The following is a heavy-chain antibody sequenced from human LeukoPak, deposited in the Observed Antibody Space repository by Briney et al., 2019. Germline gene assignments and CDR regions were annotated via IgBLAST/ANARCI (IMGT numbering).Heavy chain of an antibody. V-gene: IGHV3-30*18. Sequence: PGRSLRLSCAASGFTFSSYGMHWVRQAPGKGVGWVAVISYDGSNKYYADSVKGRFTISRDNSKNTLYLQMNSLRAEDTAVYYCAKDRGYRAAAGRALDYWGQGTLVTVSS. D-gene: IGHD6-13*01. CDR2: ISYDGSNK. CDR3: AKDRGYRAAAGRALDY. J-gene: IGHJ4*02. CDR1: GFTFSSYG.